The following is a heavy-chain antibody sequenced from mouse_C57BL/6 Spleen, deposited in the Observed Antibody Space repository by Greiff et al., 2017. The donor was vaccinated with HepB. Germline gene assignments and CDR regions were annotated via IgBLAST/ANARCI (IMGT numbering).Heavy chain of an antibody. D-gene: IGHD2-2*01. Sequence: EVQLQQSGAELVKPGASVKLSCTASGFNIKDYYMHWVKQRTEQGLEWIGRIDPEDGETKYAPKFQGKATLTADTSSNTAYLQLSSLTSEDPAVYSCAHWVYGYDVYYAMGYWGQGTSVTVSS. J-gene: IGHJ4*01. CDR3: AHWVYGYDVYYAMGY. CDR1: GFNIKDYY. V-gene: IGHV14-2*01. CDR2: IDPEDGET.